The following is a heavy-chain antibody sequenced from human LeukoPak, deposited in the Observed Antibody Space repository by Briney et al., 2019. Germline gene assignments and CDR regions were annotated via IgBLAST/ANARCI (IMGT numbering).Heavy chain of an antibody. Sequence: GGSLTLSCAASGFNFDDYAMHWVRQVPGKGLEWVSGISWNSDSIGYADSVKGRFTISRDNAKKSLYLQMNSLRAEDTALYHCAKDVGALERNPDYWGQGILVTVSS. J-gene: IGHJ4*02. CDR2: ISWNSDSI. CDR1: GFNFDDYA. CDR3: AKDVGALERNPDY. V-gene: IGHV3-9*01. D-gene: IGHD1-1*01.